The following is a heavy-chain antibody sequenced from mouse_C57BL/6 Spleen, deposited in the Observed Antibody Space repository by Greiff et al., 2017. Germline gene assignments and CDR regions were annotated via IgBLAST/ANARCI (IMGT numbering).Heavy chain of an antibody. D-gene: IGHD1-1*01. CDR2: INPNNGGT. CDR1: GYTFTDYN. J-gene: IGHJ2*01. CDR3: ARYKDYEVRYFDY. V-gene: IGHV1-18*01. Sequence: EVKLQESGPELVKPGASVKIPCKASGYTFTDYNMDWVKQSHGKSLEWIGDINPNNGGTIYNQKFKGKATLTVDKSSSTAYMELRSLTSEDTAVYYCARYKDYEVRYFDYWGQGTTLTVSS.